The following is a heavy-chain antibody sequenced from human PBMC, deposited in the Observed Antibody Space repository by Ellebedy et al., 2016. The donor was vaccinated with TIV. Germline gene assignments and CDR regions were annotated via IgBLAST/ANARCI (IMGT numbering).Heavy chain of an antibody. V-gene: IGHV1-18*04. J-gene: IGHJ4*02. D-gene: IGHD2-21*01. Sequence: ASVKVSCKGSGYTFTSFGMSWLRQAPGKGLEWMGWISSHTGDTTYAQNFQDRVTMTTDTSTRTGYMELRSLRSDDTAVYYCARVIGLRDCDGATCSPPPPLDYWGQGTLVIVSS. CDR3: ARVIGLRDCDGATCSPPPPLDY. CDR2: ISSHTGDT. CDR1: GYTFTSFG.